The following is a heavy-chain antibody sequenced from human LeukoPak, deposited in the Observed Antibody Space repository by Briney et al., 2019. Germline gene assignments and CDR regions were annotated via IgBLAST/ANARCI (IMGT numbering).Heavy chain of an antibody. CDR1: GGSINSSSYY. D-gene: IGHD5-24*01. CDR3: ARHRSKWLQSSFDY. J-gene: IGHJ4*02. Sequence: PSETLSLTCTVSGGSINSSSYYWGWIRQPPGKGLEWIGSIFHSGNTYDNPSLKSRVTISVDTSKNQFSLKLNSVTAADTAVYYCARHRSKWLQSSFDYWGQGTLVTVSS. V-gene: IGHV4-39*01. CDR2: IFHSGNT.